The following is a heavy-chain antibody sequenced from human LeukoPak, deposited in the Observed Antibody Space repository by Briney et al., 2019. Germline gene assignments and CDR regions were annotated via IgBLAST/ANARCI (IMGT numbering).Heavy chain of an antibody. CDR3: ARDGGSIYYFDN. Sequence: PGGSLRLSCAASGFNFSRYWMHWVRHAPGKGLVWVSRINSDGSSTNYADSVKGRVTISRDNAKNTLYLQMNSLRAEDTAVYYCARDGGSIYYFDNWGQGTLVTVSS. V-gene: IGHV3-74*01. CDR1: GFNFSRYW. D-gene: IGHD3-16*01. J-gene: IGHJ4*02. CDR2: INSDGSST.